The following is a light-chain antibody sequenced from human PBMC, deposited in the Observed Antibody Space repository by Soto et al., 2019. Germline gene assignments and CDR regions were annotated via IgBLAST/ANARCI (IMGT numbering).Light chain of an antibody. CDR1: QSIRSW. CDR2: EAS. J-gene: IGKJ1*01. CDR3: QQYDSYPWT. Sequence: IWLPQSPSTLSGSVGGRVTLTCRASQSIRSWLAWYPQKPGRAPTLLIYEASSLETGVPSRFSGSGSGTEFSLTVSSLQPDDFATYYCQQYDSYPWTFGQGTKVDIK. V-gene: IGKV1-5*01.